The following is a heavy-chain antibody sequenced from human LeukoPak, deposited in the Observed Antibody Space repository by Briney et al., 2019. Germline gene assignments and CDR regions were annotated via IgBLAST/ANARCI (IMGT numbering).Heavy chain of an antibody. D-gene: IGHD6-13*01. Sequence: SETLSLTCTVSGVSISSSNSYWGWIRQPPGKGLEWIGSIYYSGNTYYNASLKSQVSISIDTSKNQFSLKLSSVTAADTAVYYCARELPGIAAAGTALDYWGQGTLVTVSS. V-gene: IGHV4-39*07. CDR3: ARELPGIAAAGTALDY. CDR1: GVSISSSNSY. J-gene: IGHJ4*02. CDR2: IYYSGNT.